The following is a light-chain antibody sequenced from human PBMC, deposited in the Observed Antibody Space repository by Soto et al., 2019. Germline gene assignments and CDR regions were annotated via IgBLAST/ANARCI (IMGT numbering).Light chain of an antibody. CDR2: GAF. J-gene: IGKJ3*01. CDR3: QQYTSTRRFT. V-gene: IGKV3-15*01. CDR1: QTVSNN. Sequence: EVVMTQSPATLSVSPGESATLSCRTSQTVSNNFAWYQQKPDQAPRLLIFGAFTRATDIPARFLGSGSGTEYTLTISSLHSEDSAAYYYQQYTSTRRFTFGPGTKVEIK.